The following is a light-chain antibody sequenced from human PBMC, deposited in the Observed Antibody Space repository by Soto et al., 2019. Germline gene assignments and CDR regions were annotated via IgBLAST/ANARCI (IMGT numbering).Light chain of an antibody. CDR2: DVS. J-gene: IGKJ1*01. Sequence: DIQMHQSHSTLSASVGESLTITCRASQSISSWLAWYQQKPGKAPKLLIYDVSALKRGVPPRFSGSGSGTEFTLTISSLQPDEFATYYCQQYDSFSVTFGQGNKVDIK. V-gene: IGKV1-5*01. CDR1: QSISSW. CDR3: QQYDSFSVT.